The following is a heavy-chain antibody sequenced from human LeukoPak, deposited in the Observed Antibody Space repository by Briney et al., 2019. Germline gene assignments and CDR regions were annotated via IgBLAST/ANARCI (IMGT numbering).Heavy chain of an antibody. Sequence: SETLSLTCALYGGSFSGYYWSWIRQPPGKGLEWFGEINHSGSTNYNPSLKSRVTILLDRSKNQFSLKLSSVTAADTAVYYCASRAPNCSGGSCYFSDDAFDIWGQGTMVTVSS. CDR3: ASRAPNCSGGSCYFSDDAFDI. V-gene: IGHV4-34*01. D-gene: IGHD2-15*01. J-gene: IGHJ3*02. CDR2: INHSGST. CDR1: GGSFSGYY.